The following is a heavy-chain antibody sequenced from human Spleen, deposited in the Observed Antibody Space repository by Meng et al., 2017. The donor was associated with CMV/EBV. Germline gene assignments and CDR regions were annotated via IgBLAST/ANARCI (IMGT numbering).Heavy chain of an antibody. D-gene: IGHD1-14*01. J-gene: IGHJ5*02. Sequence: SVKVSCKTSGGSFNNFAISWVRQAPGQGLEWLGGIIPILNIAHYAQKFQGRVKINADRATTTVFMELSRLRSVDTAVYYCAREGVAFSDGTGYNPYINWFDPWGQGTLVTVSS. CDR1: GGSFNNFA. V-gene: IGHV1-69*10. CDR3: AREGVAFSDGTGYNPYINWFDP. CDR2: IIPILNIA.